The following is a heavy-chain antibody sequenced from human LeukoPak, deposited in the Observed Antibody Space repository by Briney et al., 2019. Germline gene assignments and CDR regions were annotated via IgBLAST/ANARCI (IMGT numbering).Heavy chain of an antibody. V-gene: IGHV3-33*06. Sequence: GSLRLSCAASGFTFSSYGMHWVRQAPGKGLEWVAVIWYDGSNKYYADSVKGRFTISRDNSKNTLYLQMNSLRAEDTAVYYCAKASYYDSSGSYSFDYWGQGTLVTVSS. J-gene: IGHJ4*02. CDR2: IWYDGSNK. D-gene: IGHD3-22*01. CDR3: AKASYYDSSGSYSFDY. CDR1: GFTFSSYG.